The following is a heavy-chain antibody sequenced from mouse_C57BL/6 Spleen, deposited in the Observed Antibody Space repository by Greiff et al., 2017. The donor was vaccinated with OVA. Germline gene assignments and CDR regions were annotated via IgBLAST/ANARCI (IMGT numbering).Heavy chain of an antibody. CDR1: GYAFSSSW. J-gene: IGHJ2*01. CDR2: IYPGDGDT. V-gene: IGHV1-82*01. D-gene: IGHD4-1*02. CDR3: ARSTSYYFDY. Sequence: ESGPELVKPGASVKISCKASGYAFSSSWMNWVKQRPGKGLEWIGRIYPGDGDTNYNGKFKGKATLTADKSSSTAYMQLSSLTSEDSAVYFCARSTSYYFDYWGQGTTLTVSS.